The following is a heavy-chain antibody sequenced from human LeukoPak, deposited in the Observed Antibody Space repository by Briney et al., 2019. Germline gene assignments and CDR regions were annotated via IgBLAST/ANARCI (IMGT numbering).Heavy chain of an antibody. CDR3: AKDYRMIAFGGVIGIDAFDI. V-gene: IGHV3-23*01. J-gene: IGHJ3*02. D-gene: IGHD3-16*02. Sequence: GRSLRLSCAASGFTFSTYAMSWVRQAPGKRLEWVSGISGSGSSTFDADSVKGRFTISRDNSKNTLFLQMNSLRAEDTALYYCAKDYRMIAFGGVIGIDAFDIWGQGTMVTVSS. CDR2: ISGSGSST. CDR1: GFTFSTYA.